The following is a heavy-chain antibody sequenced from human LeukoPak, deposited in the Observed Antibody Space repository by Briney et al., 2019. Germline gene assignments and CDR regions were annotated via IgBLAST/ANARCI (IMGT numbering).Heavy chain of an antibody. D-gene: IGHD4-17*01. J-gene: IGHJ5*02. CDR1: GFTFRTYS. CDR3: ARDPISDDYGNWFDP. CDR2: ISSSGSTI. V-gene: IGHV3-48*02. Sequence: HPGGSLRLSCAASGFTFRTYSMNWVRQAPGKGLESISYISSSGSTIYYADSVKGRFTISRDNAKNSLYLQMNSLRDEDTAIYYCARDPISDDYGNWFDPWGRGTLVTVSS.